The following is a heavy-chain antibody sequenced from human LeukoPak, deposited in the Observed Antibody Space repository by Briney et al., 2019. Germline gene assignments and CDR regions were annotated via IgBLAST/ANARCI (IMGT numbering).Heavy chain of an antibody. CDR1: GYSFTSYW. J-gene: IGHJ4*02. Sequence: GESLKISCKGSGYSFTSYWIGWVRQMPGKGLEWMGIIYPGDSDTRYSPSFQGQVTISADKSISTAYLQWSSLKASDTAMYYCARGTMASGSYLPSGFDYWGQGTLVTVSS. V-gene: IGHV5-51*01. D-gene: IGHD1-26*01. CDR3: ARGTMASGSYLPSGFDY. CDR2: IYPGDSDT.